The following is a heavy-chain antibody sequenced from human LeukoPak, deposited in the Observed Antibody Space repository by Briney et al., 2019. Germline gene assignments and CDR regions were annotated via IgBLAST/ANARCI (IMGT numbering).Heavy chain of an antibody. V-gene: IGHV4-61*02. CDR1: GGSISSGSYY. Sequence: SQTLSLTCTVSGGSISSGSYYWRWLRQPAGKGLEWIGRIYTSGSTNYNPSLKSRVTISVDTSENQFSLKLSSVTAADTAVYYCARDRGLYSNYPVMIDPWGQGTLVTVSS. J-gene: IGHJ5*02. CDR2: IYTSGST. D-gene: IGHD4-11*01. CDR3: ARDRGLYSNYPVMIDP.